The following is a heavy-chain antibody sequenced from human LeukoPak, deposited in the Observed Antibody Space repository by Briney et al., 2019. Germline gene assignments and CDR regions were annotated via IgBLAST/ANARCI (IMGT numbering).Heavy chain of an antibody. CDR1: GFTFSSYA. CDR2: ISGSGGST. CDR3: AKSSDWLLTYYFDY. J-gene: IGHJ4*02. D-gene: IGHD3-9*01. Sequence: GGSLRLSCAASGFTFSSYAMSWVRQAPGKGLESVSAISGSGGSTYYADSVKGRFTISRDNSKNTLYLQMNSLRAEDTAVYYCAKSSDWLLTYYFDYWGQGTLVTVSS. V-gene: IGHV3-23*01.